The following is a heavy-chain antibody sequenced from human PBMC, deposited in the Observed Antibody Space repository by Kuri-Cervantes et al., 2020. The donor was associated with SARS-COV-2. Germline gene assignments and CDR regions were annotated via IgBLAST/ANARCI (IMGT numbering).Heavy chain of an antibody. Sequence: ASVKVSCKVSGYTLTELSMHWVRQTPGKGLEWRGGFDPEDGETIYAQNLQGRVTMTEDTSTDTAYMELSSLRSEDTALYYCATAYYVGDCYSRADAFDIWGQGTMVTVSS. V-gene: IGHV1-24*01. CDR2: FDPEDGET. CDR3: ATAYYVGDCYSRADAFDI. D-gene: IGHD2-21*01. J-gene: IGHJ3*02. CDR1: GYTLTELS.